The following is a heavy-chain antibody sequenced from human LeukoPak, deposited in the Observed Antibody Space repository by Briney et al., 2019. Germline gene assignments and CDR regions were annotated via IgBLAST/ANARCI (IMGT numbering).Heavy chain of an antibody. Sequence: GGSLRLSCAASGFIFYDYALSWVRQAPGKGLESISIISGSGDTTYYADSVKGRFTISRDNSKNTLYLQMNSLRAEDTAVYYCAKGGTGTTLEYYYMDVWGKGTTVTVSS. CDR1: GFIFYDYA. CDR2: ISGSGDTT. J-gene: IGHJ6*03. D-gene: IGHD1-7*01. CDR3: AKGGTGTTLEYYYMDV. V-gene: IGHV3-23*01.